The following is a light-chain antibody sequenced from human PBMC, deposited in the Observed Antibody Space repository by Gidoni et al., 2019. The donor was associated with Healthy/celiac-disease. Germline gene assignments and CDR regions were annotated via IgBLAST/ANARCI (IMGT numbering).Light chain of an antibody. CDR3: QQYNNWPQLT. CDR1: QSVSSN. CDR2: GAS. J-gene: IGKJ4*01. V-gene: IGKV3-15*01. Sequence: EIVMTQSPATLSVSPGERATLSCRASQSVSSNLAWYQQKPGQAPRLLIYGASTRATGIPARFSGSGSGTEFTLTIRSLQSEDFAVYYCQQYNNWPQLTFXGXTKVEIK.